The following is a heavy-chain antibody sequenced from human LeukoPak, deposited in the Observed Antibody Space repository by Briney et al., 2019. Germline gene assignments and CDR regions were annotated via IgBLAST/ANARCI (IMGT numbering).Heavy chain of an antibody. CDR1: GFTFTNYW. V-gene: IGHV3-7*01. CDR2: IKQDRSEK. D-gene: IGHD6-19*01. Sequence: GGSLRLSCAASGFTFTNYWMSWVRQAPGKGLELVANIKQDRSEKYYVDSVKGRFTISRDNAKNSLYLQMNSLRAEDTAVYYCARDQSSVAGTTYNWFDPWGQGTLVTVSS. J-gene: IGHJ5*02. CDR3: ARDQSSVAGTTYNWFDP.